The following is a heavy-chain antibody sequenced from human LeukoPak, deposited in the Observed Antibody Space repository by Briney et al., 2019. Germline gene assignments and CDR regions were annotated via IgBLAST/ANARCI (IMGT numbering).Heavy chain of an antibody. CDR2: ISSSGSTI. Sequence: QPGGSLRLSCAASGFTFSSYEMNWVRQAPGKGLEWVSYISSSGSTIYYADSVKGRFTISRDNAKNSLYLQMNSLRAEDTAVYYCARCCGYGGYNAFDIWGQGTMVTVSS. CDR3: ARCCGYGGYNAFDI. J-gene: IGHJ3*02. V-gene: IGHV3-48*03. CDR1: GFTFSSYE. D-gene: IGHD1-14*01.